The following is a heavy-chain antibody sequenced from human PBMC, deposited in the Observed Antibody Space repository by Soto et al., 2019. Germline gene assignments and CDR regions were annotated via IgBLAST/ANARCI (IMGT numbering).Heavy chain of an antibody. CDR2: IYYSGST. V-gene: IGHV4-61*08. J-gene: IGHJ6*02. CDR1: GGSVSSGDYY. Sequence: SETLSLTCTVSGGSVSSGDYYWSWIRQPPGKGLEWIGNIYYSGSTNYNPSLKSRATISVDTSKNQFSLKVSSATAADTAVYYCARADYEILTGSYAMDVWGQGTTVTVSS. CDR3: ARADYEILTGSYAMDV. D-gene: IGHD3-9*01.